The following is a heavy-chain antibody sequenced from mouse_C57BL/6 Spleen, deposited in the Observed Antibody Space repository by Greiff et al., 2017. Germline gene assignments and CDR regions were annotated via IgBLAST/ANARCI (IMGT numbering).Heavy chain of an antibody. CDR1: GYTFTTYP. J-gene: IGHJ3*01. D-gene: IGHD2-3*01. CDR3: ARGGIYDGSTFAY. Sequence: VQLQESGAELVKPGASVKMSCKASGYTFTTYPIEWMKQNHGKSLEWIGNFHPYNDDTKYNEKFKGKATLTVEKSSSTVYLELSRLTSDDSAVYYCARGGIYDGSTFAYWGQGTLVTVSA. CDR2: FHPYNDDT. V-gene: IGHV1-47*01.